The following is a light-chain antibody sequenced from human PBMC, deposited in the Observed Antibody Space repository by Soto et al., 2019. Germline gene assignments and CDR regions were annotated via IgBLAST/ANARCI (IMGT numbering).Light chain of an antibody. CDR1: QSVSSN. CDR2: GAS. V-gene: IGKV3-15*01. Sequence: EIVMTQSPATLSVSPGERATLSCRASQSVSSNLAWYQQKPGQAPRLLIYGASTRATGIPARFGGSGSGTDFTLTIISLQPEDFATYFCQQSYSGTFGQGTKVDIK. J-gene: IGKJ1*01. CDR3: QQSYSGT.